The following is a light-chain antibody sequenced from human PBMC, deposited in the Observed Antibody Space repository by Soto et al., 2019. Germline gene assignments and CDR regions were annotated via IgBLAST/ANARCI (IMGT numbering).Light chain of an antibody. Sequence: QSVLTQPASVSGSPGQSIAISCTGTGSDIAIYNFVSWYQQYPGQAPKLLIFEVSHRPSGVSNRFSGSKSGTTASLTISGLQAEDEADYYCSSYSGSSTLVLFGGGTKLTVL. J-gene: IGLJ2*01. CDR3: SSYSGSSTLVL. CDR1: GSDIAIYNF. V-gene: IGLV2-14*01. CDR2: EVS.